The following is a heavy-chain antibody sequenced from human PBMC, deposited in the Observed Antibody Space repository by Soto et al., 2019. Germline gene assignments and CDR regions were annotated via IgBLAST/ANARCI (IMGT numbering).Heavy chain of an antibody. CDR1: GFTFSSYA. CDR2: ISGSGGST. Sequence: PGGSLRLSCAASGFTFSSYAMSWVRQAPGKGLEWVSAISGSGGSTYYADSVKGRFTISRDNSKNTLYLQMNSPRAEDTAVYYCACGYSSAWYIYWGQGTLVTVSS. V-gene: IGHV3-23*01. CDR3: ACGYSSAWYIY. D-gene: IGHD6-19*01. J-gene: IGHJ4*02.